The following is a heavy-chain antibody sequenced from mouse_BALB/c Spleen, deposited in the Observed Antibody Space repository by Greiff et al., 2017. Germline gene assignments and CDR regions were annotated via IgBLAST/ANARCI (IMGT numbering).Heavy chain of an antibody. J-gene: IGHJ3*01. V-gene: IGHV1-18*01. Sequence: VQLKESGPELVKPGASVKIPCKASGYTFTDYNMDWVKQSHGKSLEWIGDINPNNGGTIYNQKFKGKATLTVDKSSSTAYMELRSLTSEDTAVYYCARFDYDYDGAYWGQGTLVTVSA. CDR2: INPNNGGT. CDR1: GYTFTDYN. CDR3: ARFDYDYDGAY. D-gene: IGHD2-4*01.